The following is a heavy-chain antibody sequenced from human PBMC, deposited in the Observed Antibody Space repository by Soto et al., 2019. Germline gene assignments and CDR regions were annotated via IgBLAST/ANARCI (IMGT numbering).Heavy chain of an antibody. J-gene: IGHJ6*03. CDR2: MNPNSGNT. Sequence: GASVKVSCKASGYTFTSYDINWVRQATGQGLEWMGWMNPNSGNTGYAQKFQGRVTMTRNTSISTAYVELSSLRSEDTAVYYCARRIDDFWSGYYGADYYYYYYMDVWGKGTTVTVSS. CDR3: ARRIDDFWSGYYGADYYYYYYMDV. V-gene: IGHV1-8*01. D-gene: IGHD3-3*01. CDR1: GYTFTSYD.